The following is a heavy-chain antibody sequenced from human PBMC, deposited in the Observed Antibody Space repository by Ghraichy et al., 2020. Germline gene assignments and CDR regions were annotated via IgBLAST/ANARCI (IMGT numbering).Heavy chain of an antibody. D-gene: IGHD3-3*01. Sequence: GGSLRLSCAASGFTFSSYAMHWVRQAPGKGLEWVAVISYDGSNKYYADSVKGRFTISKDNSKNTLYLQMNSLTAEDTAVYYCARAYYDFWSGYYWFDPWGQGTLVTVSS. J-gene: IGHJ5*02. CDR3: ARAYYDFWSGYYWFDP. V-gene: IGHV3-30*04. CDR1: GFTFSSYA. CDR2: ISYDGSNK.